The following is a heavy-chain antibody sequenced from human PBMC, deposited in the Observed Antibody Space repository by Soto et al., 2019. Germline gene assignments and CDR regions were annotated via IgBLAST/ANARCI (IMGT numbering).Heavy chain of an antibody. CDR1: GGSISSYY. CDR2: IYYSGST. CDR3: ARRYGYYFDY. J-gene: IGHJ4*02. D-gene: IGHD4-17*01. V-gene: IGHV4-59*08. Sequence: SETLALTCTVSGGSISSYYWSWIRQPPGKGLEWIGYIYYSGSTNYNPSLKSRVTISVDTSKNQLSLKLSSVTAADTAVYYCARRYGYYFDYWGQGTLVTVSS.